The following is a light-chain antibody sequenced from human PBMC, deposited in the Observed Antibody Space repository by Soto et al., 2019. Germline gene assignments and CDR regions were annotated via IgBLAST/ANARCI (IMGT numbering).Light chain of an antibody. CDR3: SSYAGSTCFV. CDR2: EVS. Sequence: QSVLTQPPSASGSPGQSVTISCPGNSSDVGGYNYVSWYQHHPGKAPKLVIYEVSKRPSGVPDRFSGSKSGNTASLTVSGLQAEDEADYYCSSYAGSTCFVFGTGTKVTVL. V-gene: IGLV2-8*01. CDR1: SSDVGGYNY. J-gene: IGLJ1*01.